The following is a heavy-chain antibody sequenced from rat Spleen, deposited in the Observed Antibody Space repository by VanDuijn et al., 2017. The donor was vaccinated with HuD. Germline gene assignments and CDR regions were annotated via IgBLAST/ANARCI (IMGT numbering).Heavy chain of an antibody. Sequence: VQLQESGPGLVKPSQSLSLTCSVTGYSITSSYRWNWIRKFPGNKLEWMGYITNAGNTNYNPSLKSLISITRDTSKNQFFLQVNSVTTEDTATYYCAACYDGTYYYFDYWGQGVMVTVSS. J-gene: IGHJ2*01. CDR3: AACYDGTYYYFDY. V-gene: IGHV3-3*01. CDR1: GYSITSSYR. D-gene: IGHD1-12*02. CDR2: ITNAGNT.